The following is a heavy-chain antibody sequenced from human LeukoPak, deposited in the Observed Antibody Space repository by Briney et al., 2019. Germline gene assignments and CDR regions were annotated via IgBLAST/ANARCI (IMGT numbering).Heavy chain of an antibody. CDR1: GFTFSTYS. V-gene: IGHV3-64*01. D-gene: IGHD1-26*01. J-gene: IGHJ3*02. CDR2: ISSNGGNT. Sequence: GGSLRLSCAASGFTFSTYSMHWVRQAPGKGLEYVSAISSNGGNTYYANSVKGRFTISRDNSKNTLYLQMGSLRAEDTAVYYCAREWELYDAFDIWGQGTMVTVSS. CDR3: AREWELYDAFDI.